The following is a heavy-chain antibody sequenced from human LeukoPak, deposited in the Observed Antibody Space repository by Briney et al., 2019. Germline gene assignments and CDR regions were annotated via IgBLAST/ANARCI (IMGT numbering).Heavy chain of an antibody. D-gene: IGHD6-13*01. Sequence: GGSLRLSCAASGFTFSSYSMNWVRQAPGKGLEWVSSISSSSSYIYYADSVKGRFTTSRDNAKNSLYLQMNSLRAEDTAVYYCARDGLVGYSSSWYDYWGQGTLVTVSS. CDR1: GFTFSSYS. CDR2: ISSSSSYI. V-gene: IGHV3-21*01. CDR3: ARDGLVGYSSSWYDY. J-gene: IGHJ4*02.